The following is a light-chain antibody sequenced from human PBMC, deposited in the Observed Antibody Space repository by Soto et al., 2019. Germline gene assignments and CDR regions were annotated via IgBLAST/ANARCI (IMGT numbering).Light chain of an antibody. Sequence: DIQMTQSPSSLSASVGDRVTITCRASQGIGNDLGWYQQKPGKAPNRLMYAASTLQSGVPSRFSGSGSGTEFTLTISSLQPEDFATYYCLQHNVYPRTFGQGTKVEIK. CDR1: QGIGND. CDR2: AAS. V-gene: IGKV1-17*01. J-gene: IGKJ1*01. CDR3: LQHNVYPRT.